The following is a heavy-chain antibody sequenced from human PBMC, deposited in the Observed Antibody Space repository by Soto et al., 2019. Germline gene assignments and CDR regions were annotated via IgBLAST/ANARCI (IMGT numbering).Heavy chain of an antibody. Sequence: PSETLSLTCTVPGGSISSGGYYWSWIRQHPGKGLEWIGYIYYSGSTYYNPSLKSRVTISVDTSKNQFSLKLSSVTAADTAVYYCARDSYSSSPPDYWGQGTLVTVSS. V-gene: IGHV4-31*03. J-gene: IGHJ4*02. CDR1: GGSISSGGYY. CDR3: ARDSYSSSPPDY. CDR2: IYYSGST. D-gene: IGHD6-6*01.